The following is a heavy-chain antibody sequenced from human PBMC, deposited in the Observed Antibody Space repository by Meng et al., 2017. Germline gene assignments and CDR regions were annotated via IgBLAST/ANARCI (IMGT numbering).Heavy chain of an antibody. D-gene: IGHD3-22*01. CDR2: IFYSGSP. Sequence: GSLRLSCTVSGGSISGYSWSWIRQSPGKGLEWIGYIFYSGSPRYSPSLKSRVSISVDTSENQFSLKLSSVTAADTAVYYCAREVHYDSSGYYVARAFDIWGHGTMVTVSS. J-gene: IGHJ3*02. CDR1: GGSISGYS. CDR3: AREVHYDSSGYYVARAFDI. V-gene: IGHV4-59*01.